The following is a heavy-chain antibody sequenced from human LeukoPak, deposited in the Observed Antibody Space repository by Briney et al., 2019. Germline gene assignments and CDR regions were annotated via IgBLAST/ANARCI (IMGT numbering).Heavy chain of an antibody. CDR3: ARPSINDYGDFGY. CDR2: ISGTSNSYK. CDR1: GFTFSSYS. V-gene: IGHV3-21*01. Sequence: PEGSLRLSCAASGFTFSSYSLNWARQAPGKGLEWISSISGTSNSYKYYADSVKGRFTISRDDAKNSLYLQMNSLRAEDTAVYYCARPSINDYGDFGYWGQGTLVTVSS. J-gene: IGHJ4*02. D-gene: IGHD4-17*01.